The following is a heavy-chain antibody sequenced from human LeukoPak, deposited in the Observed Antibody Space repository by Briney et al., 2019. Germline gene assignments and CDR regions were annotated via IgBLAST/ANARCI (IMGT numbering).Heavy chain of an antibody. CDR2: IYYSGST. CDR3: ARRLSGTLDY. Sequence: SETLSLTCTVSGGSISSSNYYWGWIRQPPGKGLEWIGSIYYSGSTYYNPSLKSRVTISVDTSKNQFSLKLSSVTAADTAVYYCARRLSGTLDYWGQGTLVTVSS. J-gene: IGHJ4*02. V-gene: IGHV4-39*01. CDR1: GGSISSSNYY. D-gene: IGHD3-16*01.